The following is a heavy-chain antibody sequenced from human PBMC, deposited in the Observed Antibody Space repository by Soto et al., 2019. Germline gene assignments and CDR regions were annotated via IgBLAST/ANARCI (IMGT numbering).Heavy chain of an antibody. CDR1: GFTFSSYT. V-gene: IGHV3-21*01. J-gene: IGHJ4*02. CDR2: ITGGGSYI. Sequence: EVQLVESGVGLVKPGESLRLSCAASGFTFSSYTMNWVREAPEKGLEWVSSITGGGSYIFYADSVKGRFTISRDSAKNSLYLQMSDLRAEDTAVYYCARVSGEYREYWGQGTLVTVSS. D-gene: IGHD3-10*01. CDR3: ARVSGEYREY.